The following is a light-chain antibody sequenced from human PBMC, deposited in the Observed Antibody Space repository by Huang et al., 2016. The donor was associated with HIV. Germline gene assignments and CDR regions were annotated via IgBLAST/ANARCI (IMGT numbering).Light chain of an antibody. CDR1: QTVLSSLNKKNY. CDR3: LQYYSVPQT. J-gene: IGKJ1*01. CDR2: WAT. Sequence: DIVMTQSPDSLAVSPGERATIHCKSSQTVLSSLNKKNYLAWFQQKPGRPPKLLIYWATTRESGVPDRFSGSGSGTDFTLTINNLQAEDVAVYFCLQYYSVPQTFGHGTKVEIK. V-gene: IGKV4-1*01.